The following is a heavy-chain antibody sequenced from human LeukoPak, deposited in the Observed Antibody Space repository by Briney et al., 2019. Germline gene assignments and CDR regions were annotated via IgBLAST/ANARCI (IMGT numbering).Heavy chain of an antibody. D-gene: IGHD5-12*01. CDR2: ISYDGSNK. CDR1: VFTFSTYT. V-gene: IGHV3-30-3*01. Sequence: PGGSLRLSCVASVFTFSTYTIHWVRHTPRRGLERVAVISYDGSNKYYADSVKGRFTISRDNSKNTLYLQMNSLRAEDTDVYYCVRDMTWLRLLDYWGQGTLVTVSS. J-gene: IGHJ4*02. CDR3: VRDMTWLRLLDY.